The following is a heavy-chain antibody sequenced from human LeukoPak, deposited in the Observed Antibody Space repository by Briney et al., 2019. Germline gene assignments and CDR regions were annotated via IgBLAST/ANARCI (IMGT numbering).Heavy chain of an antibody. CDR2: ISAYNGDT. CDR3: ARGQVEAAYSF. D-gene: IGHD2-15*01. V-gene: IGHV1-18*04. J-gene: IGHJ4*02. CDR1: GYTFTGYY. Sequence: ASVKVSCKASGYTFTGYYMHWVRQAPGQGLEWMGWISAYNGDTNYAQKLQGRVTMTTDTSTSTAYMELRSLRSDDTAVYYCARGQVEAAYSFWGQGTLVTVSS.